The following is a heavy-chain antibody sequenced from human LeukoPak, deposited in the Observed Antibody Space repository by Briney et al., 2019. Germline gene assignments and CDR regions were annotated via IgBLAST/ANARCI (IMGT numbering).Heavy chain of an antibody. J-gene: IGHJ4*02. V-gene: IGHV1-69*04. D-gene: IGHD6-19*01. CDR2: IIPILGIA. CDR1: GGTFSSYA. CDR3: ARDGGWYMYYFDY. Sequence: ASVKVSCKASGGTFSSYAISWVRQAHRQGLEWMGRIIPILGIANYAQKFQGRVTITADKSTSTAYMELSSLRSEDTAVYYCARDGGWYMYYFDYRGQGTLVTVSS.